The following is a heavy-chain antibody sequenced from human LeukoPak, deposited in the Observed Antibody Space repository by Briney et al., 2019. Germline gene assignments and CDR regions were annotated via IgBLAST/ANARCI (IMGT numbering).Heavy chain of an antibody. CDR3: ARETYYYDSSGYYFYYFDY. CDR2: IYYSGST. V-gene: IGHV4-30-4*01. D-gene: IGHD3-22*01. Sequence: SQTLSLTCTVSGGSISSGDYYWSWIRQPPGKGLEWIGYIYYSGSTYYNPSLKSRVTISVDTSKNQFSLKLSSVTAADTAVYYCARETYYYDSSGYYFYYFDYWGQGTLVTVSS. CDR1: GGSISSGDYY. J-gene: IGHJ4*02.